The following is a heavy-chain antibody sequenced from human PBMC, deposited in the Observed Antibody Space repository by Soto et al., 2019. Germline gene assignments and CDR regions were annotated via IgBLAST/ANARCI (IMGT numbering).Heavy chain of an antibody. CDR2: ISSSSSYI. CDR1: GFTFSSYS. CDR3: APPLYSGAAFDI. V-gene: IGHV3-21*01. Sequence: EVQLVESGGGLVKPGGSLRLSCAASGFTFSSYSMNWVRQAPGKGLEWVSSISSSSSYIYYADSVKGRFTISRDNAKNSLYLQMNSLRAEDTAVYYCAPPLYSGAAFDIWGQGKMVTVSS. J-gene: IGHJ3*02. D-gene: IGHD2-15*01.